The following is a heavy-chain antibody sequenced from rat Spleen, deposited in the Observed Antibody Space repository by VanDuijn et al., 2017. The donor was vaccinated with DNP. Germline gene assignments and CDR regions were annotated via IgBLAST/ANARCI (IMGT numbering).Heavy chain of an antibody. V-gene: IGHV3-1*01. CDR3: TRQLGLDY. CDR2: ISYSGST. D-gene: IGHD5-1*01. J-gene: IGHJ2*01. CDR1: GYSITSNY. Sequence: EVQLQESGPGLVKPSQSLSLTCSVTGYSITSNYWAWIRKFPGNKMEWMGYISYSGSTGYNPSLRSRISITRDTSKRQFFLQLNSVTTEDTATYYCTRQLGLDYWGQGVMVTVSS.